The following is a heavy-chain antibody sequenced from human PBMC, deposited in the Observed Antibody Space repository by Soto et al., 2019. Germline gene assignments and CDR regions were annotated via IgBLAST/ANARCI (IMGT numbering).Heavy chain of an antibody. CDR2: IIPIFGTA. CDR3: ARGVRYSSGWPNLNFDY. V-gene: IGHV1-69*06. D-gene: IGHD6-19*01. CDR1: GGTFSSYA. Sequence: GASVKVSCKASGGTFSSYAISWVRQAPGQGLEWMGGIIPIFGTANYAQKFQGRVTITADKSTSTAYMELSSLRSEDTAVYYCARGVRYSSGWPNLNFDYWGQGTLVTVSS. J-gene: IGHJ4*02.